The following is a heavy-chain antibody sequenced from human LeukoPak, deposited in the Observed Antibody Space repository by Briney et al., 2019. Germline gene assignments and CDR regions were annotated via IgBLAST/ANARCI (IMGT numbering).Heavy chain of an antibody. CDR1: GYTFTYFR. V-gene: IGHV5-51*01. CDR3: ARGVGSSSYYFDY. Sequence: GESLKISCKASGYTFTYFRIGWVRQMPGKGLEWVGIVYPGDSDTRYSPSFQGQVTISADKSISTAYLQWSSLKASDTAMYYCARGVGSSSYYFDYWGQGTLVTVSS. CDR2: VYPGDSDT. J-gene: IGHJ4*02. D-gene: IGHD6-13*01.